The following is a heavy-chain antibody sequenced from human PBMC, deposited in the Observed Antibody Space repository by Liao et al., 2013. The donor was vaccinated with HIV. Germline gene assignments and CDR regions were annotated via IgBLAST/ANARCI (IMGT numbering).Heavy chain of an antibody. CDR1: GDLIRRDNYY. CDR3: AREEELRFLEWLSNRGIRP. D-gene: IGHD3-3*01. J-gene: IGHJ5*02. CDR2: IYTGMSTTGTT. V-gene: IGHV4-61*02. Sequence: QVRLQESGPGLVKPSQTLSLTCTVSGDLIRRDNYYWTWIRQPAGKGLEWIGHIYTGMSTTGTTNYNPSLKSRVSISADTSSNHVSLKLTSVTAADTAVYYCAREEELRFLEWLSNRGIRPWGQGIRSPSPQ.